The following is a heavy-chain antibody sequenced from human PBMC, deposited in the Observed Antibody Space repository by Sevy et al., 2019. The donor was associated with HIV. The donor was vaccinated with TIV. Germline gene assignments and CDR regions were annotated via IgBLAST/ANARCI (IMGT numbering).Heavy chain of an antibody. V-gene: IGHV3-53*01. CDR1: GFTVSSNY. CDR2: IYSVGST. CDR3: ARGGYYDFWSGSRDWFDP. J-gene: IGHJ5*02. D-gene: IGHD3-3*01. Sequence: GGSLRLSCAASGFTVSSNYMSWVRQAPGKGLEWVSVIYSVGSTYYADSVKGRFTISRDNSKNTLYLQMNSLRAEDTAVYYCARGGYYDFWSGSRDWFDPWGQGTLVTVSS.